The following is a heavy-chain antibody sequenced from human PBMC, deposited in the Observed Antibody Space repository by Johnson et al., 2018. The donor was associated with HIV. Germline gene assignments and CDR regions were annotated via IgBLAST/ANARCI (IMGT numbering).Heavy chain of an antibody. Sequence: QEQLVESGGGVVQPGRSLRLSCAASGFTFSSYGMHWVRQAPGKGLEWVAVISYDGSNKYYADSVKGRFTISRDNSKNTLYLQMNSLRAEDTAVYYCAGDPTTQNSRLTGDFGAFDIWGQGTMVTVSS. V-gene: IGHV3-30*03. CDR2: ISYDGSNK. D-gene: IGHD7-27*01. J-gene: IGHJ3*02. CDR1: GFTFSSYG. CDR3: AGDPTTQNSRLTGDFGAFDI.